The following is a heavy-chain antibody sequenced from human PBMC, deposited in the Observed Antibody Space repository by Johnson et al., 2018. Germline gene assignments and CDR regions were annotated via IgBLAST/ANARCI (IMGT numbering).Heavy chain of an antibody. CDR1: GFSFTSYS. J-gene: IGHJ6*02. CDR2: IWYDGSNK. CDR3: ARDQDCSSTSCLGMDV. D-gene: IGHD2-2*01. V-gene: IGHV3-33*08. Sequence: QVQLVESGGGLVQPGGSLRLSCAASGFSFTSYSMNWVRQAPGKGLEWVAVIWYDGSNKYYADSVKGRFTISRDNSKNTLYLQMNSLRAEDTAVYYCARDQDCSSTSCLGMDVWGQGTTVT.